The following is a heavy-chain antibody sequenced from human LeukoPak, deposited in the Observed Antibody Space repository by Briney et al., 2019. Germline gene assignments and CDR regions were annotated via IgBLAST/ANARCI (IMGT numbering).Heavy chain of an antibody. J-gene: IGHJ4*02. V-gene: IGHV3-43D*03. Sequence: GGSLRLSCAASGFTFDDYVMHWVRQTPGKGLEWVSLISRDGTTTYYADSVKGRFAMSRDNSKNSLYLQMNSLRPEDTAFYYCAKGAYSSSSLFDYWGQGTLVTVSS. CDR3: AKGAYSSSSLFDY. CDR2: ISRDGTTT. CDR1: GFTFDDYV. D-gene: IGHD6-6*01.